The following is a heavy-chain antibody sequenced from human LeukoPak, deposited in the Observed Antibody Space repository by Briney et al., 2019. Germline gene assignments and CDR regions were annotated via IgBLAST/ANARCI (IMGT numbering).Heavy chain of an antibody. CDR2: IYDSGST. Sequence: SETLSLTCTVSGGSIRSSYYYWGWIRQPPGKGLEWIGSIYDSGSTYYNPSLKSRVTISVDTSKNQFSLKLSSVTAADTAVYYCARHGCGGDCYRALDAFDIWGQGTMVTVSS. J-gene: IGHJ3*02. V-gene: IGHV4-39*01. CDR1: GGSIRSSYYY. CDR3: ARHGCGGDCYRALDAFDI. D-gene: IGHD2-21*02.